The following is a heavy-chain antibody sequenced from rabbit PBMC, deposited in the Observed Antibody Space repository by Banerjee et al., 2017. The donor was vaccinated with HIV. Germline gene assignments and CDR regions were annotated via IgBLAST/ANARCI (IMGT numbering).Heavy chain of an antibody. CDR2: INADSSGST. CDR1: GLDFSSKYY. Sequence: QQLVESGGGLVQPGASLTLTCKASGLDFSSKYYMCWVRQAPGKGLEWIGCINADSSGSTYYASWTKGRFTISKTSSTTVTLQMTSLTAADTATYFCARDAAYAGYADYGYAIYYFNLWGPGTLVTVS. D-gene: IGHD6-1*01. J-gene: IGHJ4*01. V-gene: IGHV1S40*01. CDR3: ARDAAYAGYADYGYAIYYFNL.